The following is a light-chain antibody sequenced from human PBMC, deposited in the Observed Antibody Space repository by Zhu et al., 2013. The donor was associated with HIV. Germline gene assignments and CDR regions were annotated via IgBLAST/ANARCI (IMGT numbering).Light chain of an antibody. CDR3: QSYDSSLSGSI. Sequence: QSVLTQPPSASGTPGQRVTISCSGGSSNIARNFIYWYQHLPGTTPKLLIYRNNQRPSGVPDRFSGSKSGTSASLAISGLRSEDEADYYCQSYDSSLSGSIFGGGTKLTVL. CDR1: SSNIARNF. CDR2: RNN. V-gene: IGLV1-47*01. J-gene: IGLJ2*01.